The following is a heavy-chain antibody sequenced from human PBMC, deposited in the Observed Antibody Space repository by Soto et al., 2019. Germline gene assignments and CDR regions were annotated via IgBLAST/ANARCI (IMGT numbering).Heavy chain of an antibody. D-gene: IGHD3-10*01. CDR3: AREGVQHGSGPYHYYGMDV. V-gene: IGHV3-21*01. CDR1: GFTFSSYS. Sequence: EVQLVESGGGLVKPGGSLRLSCAASGFTFSSYSMNWVRQAQGKGLEWVSSISSSSSYIYYADSVKGRFTISRDNAKNSLYLQMNSLRAEDTAVYYCAREGVQHGSGPYHYYGMDVWGQGTTVTVSS. J-gene: IGHJ6*02. CDR2: ISSSSSYI.